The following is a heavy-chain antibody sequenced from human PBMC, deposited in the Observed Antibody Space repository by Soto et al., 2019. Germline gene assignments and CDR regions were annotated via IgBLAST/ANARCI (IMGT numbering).Heavy chain of an antibody. D-gene: IGHD3-3*01. J-gene: IGHJ4*01. CDR1: GFSLSTSGMC. CDR3: ARLVNYDFWSGYFDY. CDR2: IDWDDDK. Sequence: SGPTLVNPTQTLTLTCTFSGFSLSTSGMCVSWIRQPPGKALEWLARIDWDDDKYYSTSLKTRLTISKDTSKNQVVLTMTNMDPVDTATYYCARLVNYDFWSGYFDYWGHGTLVTVSS. V-gene: IGHV2-70*11.